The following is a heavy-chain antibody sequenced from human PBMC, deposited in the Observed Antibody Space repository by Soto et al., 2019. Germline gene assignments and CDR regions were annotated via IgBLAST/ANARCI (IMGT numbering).Heavy chain of an antibody. J-gene: IGHJ6*02. V-gene: IGHV1-69*04. CDR3: ARDPNRPVQDYYYYYGMDV. Sequence: SVKVSCKASGGTFSSYTISWVRQAPGQGLEWMGRIIPILGIANYAQKFQGRVTITADKSTSTAYMELSSLRSEDTAVYYCARDPNRPVQDYYYYYGMDVWGQGTTVTVSS. D-gene: IGHD6-6*01. CDR1: GGTFSSYT. CDR2: IIPILGIA.